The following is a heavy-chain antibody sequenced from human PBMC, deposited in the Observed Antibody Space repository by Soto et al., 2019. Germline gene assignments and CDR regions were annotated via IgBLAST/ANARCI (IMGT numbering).Heavy chain of an antibody. D-gene: IGHD3-10*01. J-gene: IGHJ6*02. CDR1: GGTFSSYT. Sequence: GASVKVSCKASGGTFSSYTISWVRQAPGQGLEWMGRIIPILGITNYAQKFQGRVTITADKSTSTAYMELSSLRSEDTAVYYCARGMGSGSYYNGMDVWGQGTTVTV. CDR2: IIPILGIT. V-gene: IGHV1-69*02. CDR3: ARGMGSGSYYNGMDV.